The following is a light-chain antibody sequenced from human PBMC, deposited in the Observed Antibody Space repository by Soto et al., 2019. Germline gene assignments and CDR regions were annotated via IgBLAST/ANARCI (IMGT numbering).Light chain of an antibody. CDR1: QSVSRW. CDR2: DAS. Sequence: DIQMTQSPSTLSASVGDRVTITFRASQSVSRWLAWYQQTPGKAPKLLIFDASTLESGVPSRFSGSGSGTEFTLTISSLQPDDFETYYCHQYNSFWTFGQGTKLEIK. CDR3: HQYNSFWT. J-gene: IGKJ1*01. V-gene: IGKV1-5*01.